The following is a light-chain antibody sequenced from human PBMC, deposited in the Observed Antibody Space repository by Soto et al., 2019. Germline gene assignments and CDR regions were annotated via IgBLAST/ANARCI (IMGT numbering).Light chain of an antibody. Sequence: DIQMTQSPTSLSASVGDRVTITCRASQDIRNFVAWYQQKPGKAPKLLIYAASTLQSGVPSRFSGRGAGTDFTLTIHSLQPEDDATYSCQKYSSVPVFGPGTKVGIK. J-gene: IGKJ3*01. V-gene: IGKV1-27*01. CDR2: AAS. CDR3: QKYSSVPV. CDR1: QDIRNF.